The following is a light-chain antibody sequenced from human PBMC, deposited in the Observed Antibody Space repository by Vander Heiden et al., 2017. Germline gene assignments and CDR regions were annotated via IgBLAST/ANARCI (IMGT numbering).Light chain of an antibody. CDR2: AAS. J-gene: IGKJ4*01. CDR3: QKYNSAPLT. V-gene: IGKV1-27*01. Sequence: DIQMTQSPSSVSASVGDRVTITCPASQDISNYLAWYQQKPGKVPKLLIYAASTLESGVPSRFSGSGSGTDFTLTISSLQPEDVATYYCQKYNSAPLTFGGGTKVEIK. CDR1: QDISNY.